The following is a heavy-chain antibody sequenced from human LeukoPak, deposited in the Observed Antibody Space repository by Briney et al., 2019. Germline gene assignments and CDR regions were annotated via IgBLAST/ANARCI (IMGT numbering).Heavy chain of an antibody. D-gene: IGHD5-18*01. V-gene: IGHV4-59*08. CDR1: GGSISSYY. CDR2: IYFSGSI. CDR3: ARSSGYTYGSDY. J-gene: IGHJ4*02. Sequence: SETLSLTCSVSGGSISSYYWSWIRHPPGRGLEWVEYIYFSGSINYNPYLKSPVTTSADTSKNQLYLKLISVTAADTAVYYCARSSGYTYGSDYWGQGTLVTVSS.